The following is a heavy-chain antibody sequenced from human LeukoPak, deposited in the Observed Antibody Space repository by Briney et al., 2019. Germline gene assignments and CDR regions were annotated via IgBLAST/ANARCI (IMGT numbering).Heavy chain of an antibody. D-gene: IGHD3-22*01. CDR1: GYTFTGYY. V-gene: IGHV1-2*02. J-gene: IGHJ6*03. CDR3: ARLKLVDSSGYSWAWAPAYYYMDV. Sequence: ASVKVSCKASGYTFTGYYMHWVRQAPGQGLEWMGWINPNSGGTNYAQKFQGRVTMTRDTSISTAYMELSRLRSDDTAVYYCARLKLVDSSGYSWAWAPAYYYMDVWGKGTTVTISS. CDR2: INPNSGGT.